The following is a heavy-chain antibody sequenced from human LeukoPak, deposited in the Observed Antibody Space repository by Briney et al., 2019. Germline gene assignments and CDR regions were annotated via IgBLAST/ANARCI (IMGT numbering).Heavy chain of an antibody. CDR1: GYSFTSYW. Sequence: GESLKTSCKGSGYSFTSYWIGWVRQMPGKGLEWMGIIYPGDSDTRYSPSFQGQVTISADKSISTAYLQWSSLKASDTAMYYCARTGYSSSWIRYNYYYYGMDVWGQGTTVTVSS. D-gene: IGHD6-13*01. CDR2: IYPGDSDT. V-gene: IGHV5-51*01. J-gene: IGHJ6*02. CDR3: ARTGYSSSWIRYNYYYYGMDV.